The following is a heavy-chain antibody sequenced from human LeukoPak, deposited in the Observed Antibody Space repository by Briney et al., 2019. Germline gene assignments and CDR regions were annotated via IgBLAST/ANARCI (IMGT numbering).Heavy chain of an antibody. D-gene: IGHD5-24*01. J-gene: IGHJ4*02. CDR3: ARPAGWLPRYYFEY. V-gene: IGHV4-39*01. Sequence: SETLSLTCTVSGASISGSSYYWSWIRQPPGQGLEWIGTIHSSGNTYYNPSLKSRVTISVDTSKNQFSLKLSSVTAADTAVYYYARPAGWLPRYYFEYWGQGTLVTVSS. CDR1: GASISGSSYY. CDR2: IHSSGNT.